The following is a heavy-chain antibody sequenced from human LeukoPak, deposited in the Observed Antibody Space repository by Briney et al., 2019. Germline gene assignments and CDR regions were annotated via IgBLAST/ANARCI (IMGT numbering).Heavy chain of an antibody. CDR3: ATFGLVAALDL. D-gene: IGHD5-12*01. J-gene: IGHJ4*02. CDR2: INPAGSET. Sequence: PGGSLRLSCAASGFSFNAYWMAWVRQAPGTGLEWVANINPAGSETFHVDPVKGRFSISRDNAKNLVYLQMNSLRAEDTAVYYCATFGLVAALDLWGQGTLVTVSS. V-gene: IGHV3-7*01. CDR1: GFSFNAYW.